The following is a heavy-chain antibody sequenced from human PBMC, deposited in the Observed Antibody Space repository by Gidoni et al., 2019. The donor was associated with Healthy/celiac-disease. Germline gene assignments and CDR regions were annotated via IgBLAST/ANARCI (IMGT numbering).Heavy chain of an antibody. CDR2: IKSKTDGGTT. CDR1: GFTFRNAW. D-gene: IGHD4-17*01. V-gene: IGHV3-15*01. CDR3: TTGRHGDYYFDY. Sequence: EVQLVESGGGLVKPGGSLRLSCAASGFTFRNAWMSWVRQAPGKGLEWVGRIKSKTDGGTTDYAAPVKGRFTISRDDSKNTLYLQMNSLKTEDTAVYYCTTGRHGDYYFDYWGQGTLVTVSS. J-gene: IGHJ4*02.